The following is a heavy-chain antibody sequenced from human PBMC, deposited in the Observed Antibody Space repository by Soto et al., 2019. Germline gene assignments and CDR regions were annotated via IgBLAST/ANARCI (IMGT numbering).Heavy chain of an antibody. D-gene: IGHD4-17*01. J-gene: IGHJ4*02. V-gene: IGHV3-49*03. CDR2: IRSKAYGGTT. CDR1: GFTFGDYA. Sequence: GGSLRLSCTASGFTFGDYAMSWFRQAPGKGLEWVGFIRSKAYGGTTEYAASVKGRFTISRDDSKSIAYLQMNSLKTEDTAVYYCTRDMSPHPLYGDYESLGYWGQGTLVTVSS. CDR3: TRDMSPHPLYGDYESLGY.